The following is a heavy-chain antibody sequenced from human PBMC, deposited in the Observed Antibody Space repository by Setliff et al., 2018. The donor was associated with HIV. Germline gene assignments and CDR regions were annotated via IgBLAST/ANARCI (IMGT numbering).Heavy chain of an antibody. V-gene: IGHV3-66*01. Sequence: GGSLRLSCTASGFTFSNYVMSWVRQAPGKGLEWVSVIYSAGITYYADSVKGQFTISRDNSKNTLYLQMNSLRVEDTAVYYCAKDLGSSWSPFDPWGQGTLVTVSS. CDR3: AKDLGSSWSPFDP. J-gene: IGHJ5*02. CDR1: GFTFSNYV. D-gene: IGHD6-13*01. CDR2: IYSAGIT.